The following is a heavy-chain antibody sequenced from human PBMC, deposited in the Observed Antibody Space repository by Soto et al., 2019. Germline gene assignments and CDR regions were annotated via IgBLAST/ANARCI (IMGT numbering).Heavy chain of an antibody. J-gene: IGHJ4*02. Sequence: SETLSLTCTVSGDSMNNYYWSWIRQPPGKGLEWIGYIYYSGSTNYNPSLESRVTISVDTSKNQFSLKLSSVTAADTAIYYCVRSVILSGGSYKGLIRLHYFDTWGPGTLVTVSS. D-gene: IGHD3-3*01. CDR1: GDSMNNYY. CDR2: IYYSGST. V-gene: IGHV4-59*12. CDR3: VRSVILSGGSYKGLIRLHYFDT.